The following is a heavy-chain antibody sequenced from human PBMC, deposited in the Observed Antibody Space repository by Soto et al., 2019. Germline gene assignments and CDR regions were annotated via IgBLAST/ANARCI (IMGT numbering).Heavy chain of an antibody. CDR3: STLVVPGVPLSY. V-gene: IGHV3-74*01. Sequence: EVQLVESGGGLVQPGGSQRLSCAASGFAFSSYWMHWVRQAPGKGLVWVSRIKTDGSSTSYADSVKGRFTISRDNAKNTLYLQMNSLRVEDTAVYYCSTLVVPGVPLSYWGQGTLVTVSS. CDR2: IKTDGSST. J-gene: IGHJ1*01. D-gene: IGHD2-2*01. CDR1: GFAFSSYW.